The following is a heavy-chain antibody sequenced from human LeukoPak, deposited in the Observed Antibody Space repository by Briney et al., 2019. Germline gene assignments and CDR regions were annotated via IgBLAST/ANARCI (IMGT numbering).Heavy chain of an antibody. V-gene: IGHV1-69*06. J-gene: IGHJ5*02. CDR3: ARDNSVEDTAWWFDP. Sequence: SVKVSCKASGYTLTSYGISWVRQAPGKGLEWMGGIIPIFGTANYAQKFQGRVTITADKSASTAYMELSSLRSEDTAVYYCARDNSVEDTAWWFDPWGQGTLVTVSS. D-gene: IGHD4-23*01. CDR2: IIPIFGTA. CDR1: GYTLTSYG.